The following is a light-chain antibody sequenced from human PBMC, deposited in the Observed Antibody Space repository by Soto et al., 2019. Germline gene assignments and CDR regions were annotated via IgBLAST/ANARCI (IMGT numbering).Light chain of an antibody. CDR1: SSDVGGYNY. CDR3: SSYTSSSTLDV. Sequence: QSVLTQPASVSGSPGQSITISCTGTSSDVGGYNYVSWYQQHPGKAPKLMIYDVSNRPSGVYNRFSGSKSGNTASLTISGLQAEDEADYYCSSYTSSSTLDVFGTGTKDTDL. V-gene: IGLV2-14*01. J-gene: IGLJ1*01. CDR2: DVS.